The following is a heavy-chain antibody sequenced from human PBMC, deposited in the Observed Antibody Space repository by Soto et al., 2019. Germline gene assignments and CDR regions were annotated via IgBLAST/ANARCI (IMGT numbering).Heavy chain of an antibody. V-gene: IGHV4-34*01. CDR3: AREGGGPDALDI. CDR1: GGSFSGYY. CDR2: INHSGST. D-gene: IGHD3-16*01. J-gene: IGHJ3*02. Sequence: SETLSLTCAVYGGSFSGYYWSWIRQPPGKGLEWIGEINHSGSTNYSPSLKSRVTISLDKSENQLSLKLTSVTAADTAVYYCAREGGGPDALDIWGQGAMVTVSS.